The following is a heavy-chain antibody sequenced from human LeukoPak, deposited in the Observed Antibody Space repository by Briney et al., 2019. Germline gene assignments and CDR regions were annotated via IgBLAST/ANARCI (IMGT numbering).Heavy chain of an antibody. V-gene: IGHV4-59*01. Sequence: PSETLSLTCFVSGGSISSYYWSWIRQPPGKGLGWIGYIYYRGNTNYNPSLKSRVTISLDTSKNQFSLRLSSVTAADTAVYHCARGIYDRSGFSYYYYHMDVWGKGTTVTVSS. CDR1: GGSISSYY. CDR3: ARGIYDRSGFSYYYYHMDV. D-gene: IGHD3-22*01. J-gene: IGHJ6*03. CDR2: IYYRGNT.